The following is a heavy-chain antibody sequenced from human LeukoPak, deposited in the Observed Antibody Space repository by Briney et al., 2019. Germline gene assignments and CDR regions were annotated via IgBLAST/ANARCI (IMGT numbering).Heavy chain of an antibody. D-gene: IGHD5-24*01. Sequence: SETLSLTCTVSGGSISSGGYYWSWIRQHPGKGLEWIGYIYYSGSTYYNPSLKSRVTISVDTSKNQFSLKLSSVTAADTAVYYCARVRGGDGYNPHLFDYWGQGTLVTVSS. J-gene: IGHJ4*02. CDR2: IYYSGST. CDR1: GGSISSGGYY. CDR3: ARVRGGDGYNPHLFDY. V-gene: IGHV4-31*03.